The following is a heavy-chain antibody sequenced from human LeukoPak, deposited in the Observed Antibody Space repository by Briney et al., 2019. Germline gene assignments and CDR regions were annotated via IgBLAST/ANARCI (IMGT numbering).Heavy chain of an antibody. V-gene: IGHV4-4*02. CDR2: IYHSGST. CDR1: GGSISNTYW. J-gene: IGHJ4*02. Sequence: SETLSLTCVDSGGSISNTYWWTWVRQPPGKGLEWIGEIYHSGSTNYNPSLKSRLTISVDKSKNQFSLKLFSVTAADTAVYFCARSYWTGYHHLDFWGQGTLVTVSS. D-gene: IGHD3/OR15-3a*01. CDR3: ARSYWTGYHHLDF.